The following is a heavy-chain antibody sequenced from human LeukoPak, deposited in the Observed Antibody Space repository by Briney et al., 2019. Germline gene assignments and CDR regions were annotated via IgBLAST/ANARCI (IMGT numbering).Heavy chain of an antibody. J-gene: IGHJ5*02. CDR1: GGSISSISYY. CDR2: MYYSGST. D-gene: IGHD3-10*01. Sequence: SETLSLTCTVSGGSISSISYYWGWIRQPPGKGLEWIGSMYYSGSTYYNPSLKSRVTISVDTSKNQFSLKLSSVTAADTAVYYCARAVTMIRGVYGQNWFDPWGQGALVTVSS. V-gene: IGHV4-39*07. CDR3: ARAVTMIRGVYGQNWFDP.